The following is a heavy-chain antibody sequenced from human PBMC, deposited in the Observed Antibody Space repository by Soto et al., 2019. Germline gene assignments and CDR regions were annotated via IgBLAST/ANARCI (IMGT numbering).Heavy chain of an antibody. V-gene: IGHV3-33*01. D-gene: IGHD6-19*01. Sequence: QVQLVESGGGVVQPGRSLRLSCAASGFTFSSYGMHWVRQAPGKGLAWVAVIWYDGSNKYYADSVKGRFTISRDNSKNTLYLQMNSLRAEDTAVYYCARDENSGWYWWGQGPLVTVSS. J-gene: IGHJ4*02. CDR2: IWYDGSNK. CDR3: ARDENSGWYW. CDR1: GFTFSSYG.